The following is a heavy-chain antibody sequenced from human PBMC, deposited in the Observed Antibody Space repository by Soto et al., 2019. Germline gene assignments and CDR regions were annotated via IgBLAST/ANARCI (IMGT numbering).Heavy chain of an antibody. Sequence: EVQLVESGGGLVKPGGSLRLSCAASGFTFSSYSMNWARQAPGKGLEWVSSISSSSSYIYYADSVKGRFTISRDNAKNSLYLQMNSLRAEDTAVYYCARDPYNDYGDYVADYWGQGTLVTVSS. D-gene: IGHD4-17*01. CDR3: ARDPYNDYGDYVADY. CDR2: ISSSSSYI. J-gene: IGHJ4*02. CDR1: GFTFSSYS. V-gene: IGHV3-21*01.